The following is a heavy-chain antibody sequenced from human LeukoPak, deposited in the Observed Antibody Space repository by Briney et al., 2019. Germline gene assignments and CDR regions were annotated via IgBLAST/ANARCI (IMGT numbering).Heavy chain of an antibody. CDR1: GFTVSSNY. V-gene: IGHV3-53*01. CDR2: IYSGGST. Sequence: GGSLRLSCAASGFTVSSNYMSWVRQAPGKGLEWVSVIYSGGSTDYADSVKGRFTISRDNSKNTLYLQMNSLRAEDTAVYYCARDLVVVPAAVYYYYGMDVWGKGTTVTVSS. J-gene: IGHJ6*04. D-gene: IGHD2-2*01. CDR3: ARDLVVVPAAVYYYYGMDV.